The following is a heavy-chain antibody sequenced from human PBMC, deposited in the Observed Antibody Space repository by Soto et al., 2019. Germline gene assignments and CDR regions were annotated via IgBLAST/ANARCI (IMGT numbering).Heavy chain of an antibody. Sequence: PGGSLRLSCAASGFTFSSYGMHWVRQAPGKGLEWVAVISYDGSNKYYADSVKGRFTISRDNSKNTLYLQMNSLRAEDTAVYYCAKGAVPAANWFDPWGQGTLVTVSS. J-gene: IGHJ5*02. CDR3: AKGAVPAANWFDP. V-gene: IGHV3-30*18. D-gene: IGHD2-2*01. CDR1: GFTFSSYG. CDR2: ISYDGSNK.